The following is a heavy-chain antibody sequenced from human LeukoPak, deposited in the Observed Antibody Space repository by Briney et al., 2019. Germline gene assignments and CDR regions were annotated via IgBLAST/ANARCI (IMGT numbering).Heavy chain of an antibody. CDR1: GDSVSSNSAA. J-gene: IGHJ4*02. CDR2: TYYRSKWYN. D-gene: IGHD3-10*01. Sequence: SQTLSLTCAISGDSVSSNSAAWNWIRQSPSRGLEWLGRTYYRSKWYNDYAVSVKSRITINPDTSKNQFSLQLNSVTPEDTAVYYCAREPSITMVRGVIPPPDYWGQGTLVTVSS. V-gene: IGHV6-1*01. CDR3: AREPSITMVRGVIPPPDY.